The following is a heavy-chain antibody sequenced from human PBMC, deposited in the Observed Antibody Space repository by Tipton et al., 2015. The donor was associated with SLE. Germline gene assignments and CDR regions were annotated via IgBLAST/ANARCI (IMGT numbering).Heavy chain of an antibody. V-gene: IGHV3-21*01. J-gene: IGHJ2*01. CDR2: ISSSTSYI. Sequence: SLRLSCAAPGFTFSSYSMNWVRQAPGKGLEWVSSISSSTSYIYYADSVKGRFTISRDNAKNSLYLQMNSLRAEDTAVYYCAGEGGSGWSYVYWYFDHWGRGTLVTVSS. CDR1: GFTFSSYS. CDR3: AGEGGSGWSYVYWYFDH. D-gene: IGHD6-19*01.